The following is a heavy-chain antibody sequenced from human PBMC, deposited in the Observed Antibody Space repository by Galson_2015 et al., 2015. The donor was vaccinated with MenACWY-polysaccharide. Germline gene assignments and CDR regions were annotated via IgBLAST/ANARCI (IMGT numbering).Heavy chain of an antibody. Sequence: SLRLSCAASGFTFSTYWMHWVRQAPGKGLVWVSRIKSDGSSTNYADSVKGQFTNSRDNAKNTLYLQMNSLRAVDTSLYYCARGYSAYDWGQGTLVTVSA. CDR3: ARGYSAYD. V-gene: IGHV3-74*01. CDR2: IKSDGSST. CDR1: GFTFSTYW. D-gene: IGHD5-12*01. J-gene: IGHJ4*02.